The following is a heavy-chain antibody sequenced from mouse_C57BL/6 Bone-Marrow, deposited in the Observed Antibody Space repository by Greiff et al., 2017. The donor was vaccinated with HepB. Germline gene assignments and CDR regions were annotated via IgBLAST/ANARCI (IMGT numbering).Heavy chain of an antibody. CDR2: ISYDGSN. D-gene: IGHD2-4*01. V-gene: IGHV3-6*01. J-gene: IGHJ3*01. CDR1: GYSITSGYY. Sequence: EVQLQESGPGLVKPSQSLSLTCSVTGYSITSGYYWNWIRQFPGTTLEWMGYISYDGSNNYNPSLKNRISITRDTSKNQFFLKLNSVTTEDTATYYCARSSYDFFAYWGQGTLVTVSA. CDR3: ARSSYDFFAY.